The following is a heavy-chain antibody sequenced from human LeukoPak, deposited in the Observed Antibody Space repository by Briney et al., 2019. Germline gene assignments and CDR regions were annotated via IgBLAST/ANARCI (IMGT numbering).Heavy chain of an antibody. J-gene: IGHJ5*02. CDR3: ARERGIAEFDP. Sequence: GGSLRLSCAASGFTVSSNYMSWVRQAPGKGLEWVSVIYSGGSTYYADSVKGSFTISRDNSKNTLYLQMNSLRAEDTAVYYCARERGIAEFDPWGQGTLVTVSS. D-gene: IGHD2/OR15-2a*01. CDR2: IYSGGST. V-gene: IGHV3-66*01. CDR1: GFTVSSNY.